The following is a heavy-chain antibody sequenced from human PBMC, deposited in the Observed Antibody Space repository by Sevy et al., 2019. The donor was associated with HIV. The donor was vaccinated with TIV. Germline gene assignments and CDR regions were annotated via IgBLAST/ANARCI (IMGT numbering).Heavy chain of an antibody. CDR2: ISYAGDTK. Sequence: GGSLRLSCAASGFNFRTHAMHWVRHAPGRGLEWVAVISYAGDTKYNTDSVKGRFTISRDNSKNTLFLQMNSLRPEDTAVYYCARDSGYSPYDYSGNYWGQGTLVTVSS. CDR3: ARDSGYSPYDYSGNY. D-gene: IGHD5-12*01. J-gene: IGHJ4*02. CDR1: GFNFRTHA. V-gene: IGHV3-30-3*01.